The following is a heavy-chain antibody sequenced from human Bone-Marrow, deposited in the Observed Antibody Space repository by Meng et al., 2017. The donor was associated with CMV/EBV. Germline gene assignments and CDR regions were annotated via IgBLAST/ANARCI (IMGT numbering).Heavy chain of an antibody. J-gene: IGHJ4*02. Sequence: ASVKVSCKASGYTFTSYDINWVRQATGQGLEWMGWMNPNSGNTGYAQKFQGRVTITRNTSISTAYMELSSLRSDDTAVYYCARAGGYCSSTSCYTPDYWGQGTLVTVSS. CDR1: GYTFTSYD. CDR2: MNPNSGNT. D-gene: IGHD2-2*02. CDR3: ARAGGYCSSTSCYTPDY. V-gene: IGHV1-8*03.